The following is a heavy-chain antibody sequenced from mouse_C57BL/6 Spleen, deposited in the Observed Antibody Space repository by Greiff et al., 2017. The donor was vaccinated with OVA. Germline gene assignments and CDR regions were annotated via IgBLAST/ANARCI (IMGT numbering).Heavy chain of an antibody. CDR3: ARLGLRLYYAMDY. V-gene: IGHV1-82*01. J-gene: IGHJ4*01. D-gene: IGHD2-4*01. CDR2: IYPGDGDT. Sequence: VQLQQSGPELVKPGASVKISCKASGYAFSSSWMNWVKQRPGKGLEWIGRIYPGDGDTNYNGKFKGKATLTADKSSSTAYMQLSSLTSEDSAVYFCARLGLRLYYAMDYWGQGTSVTVSS. CDR1: GYAFSSSW.